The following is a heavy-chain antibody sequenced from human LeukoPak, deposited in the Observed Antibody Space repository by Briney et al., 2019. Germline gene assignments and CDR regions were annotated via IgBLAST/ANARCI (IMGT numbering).Heavy chain of an antibody. CDR2: IYSGGAT. Sequence: PGGSLRLSCAASGFDVGRNYMTWVRQAPGKGLEWVSFIYSGGATYYADSVRGRFTISRDSSKNTLYLQMNSLRVEDTAVYYCARVPGYSWGQGTLVIVSS. D-gene: IGHD6-13*01. V-gene: IGHV3-53*01. CDR1: GFDVGRNY. J-gene: IGHJ4*02. CDR3: ARVPGYS.